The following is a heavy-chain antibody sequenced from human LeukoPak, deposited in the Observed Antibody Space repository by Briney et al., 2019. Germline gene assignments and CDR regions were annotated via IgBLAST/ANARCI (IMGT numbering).Heavy chain of an antibody. CDR1: GFIFNKAW. CDR3: TPVMVEDRGF. Sequence: GGPLRLSCAASGFIFNKAWMNWVRQAPAKGPEWVGRIKSKNDDGTTDYGSPGKVTFTISRDDSKNTLYLQMNSLITDDTAIYYCTPVMVEDRGFWGQGTLVTVSS. V-gene: IGHV3-15*01. CDR2: IKSKNDDGTT. J-gene: IGHJ4*02. D-gene: IGHD2-15*01.